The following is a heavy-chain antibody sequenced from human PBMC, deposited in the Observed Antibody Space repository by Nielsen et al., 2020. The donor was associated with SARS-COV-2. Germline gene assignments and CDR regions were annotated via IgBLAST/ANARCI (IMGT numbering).Heavy chain of an antibody. D-gene: IGHD4-23*01. CDR3: AKDLFRTTVVTPVEFDP. CDR2: ISYDGSNK. Sequence: GGSLRLSCAASGFTFSSYGMHWVRQAPGKGLEWVAVISYDGSNKYYADSVKGRFTISRDNSKNTLYLQMNSLRAEDTAVYYCAKDLFRTTVVTPVEFDPWGQGTLVTVSS. CDR1: GFTFSSYG. J-gene: IGHJ5*02. V-gene: IGHV3-30*18.